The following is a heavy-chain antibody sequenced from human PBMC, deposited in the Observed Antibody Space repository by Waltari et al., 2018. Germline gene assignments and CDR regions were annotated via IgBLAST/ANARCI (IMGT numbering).Heavy chain of an antibody. Sequence: EVQLVESGGGLVQPGRSLRLSCAASGFTFDDYAMHWVRQAPGKVLGWVSGISWNSGSIGYADSVKGRFTISRDNAKNSLYLQMNSLRAEDTALYYCAKDKSYDGAAFDIWGQGTMVTVSS. CDR2: ISWNSGSI. V-gene: IGHV3-9*01. D-gene: IGHD5-18*01. J-gene: IGHJ3*02. CDR1: GFTFDDYA. CDR3: AKDKSYDGAAFDI.